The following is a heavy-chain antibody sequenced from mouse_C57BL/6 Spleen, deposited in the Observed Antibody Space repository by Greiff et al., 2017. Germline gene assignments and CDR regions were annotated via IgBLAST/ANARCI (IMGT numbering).Heavy chain of an antibody. CDR2: IHPSDSDT. J-gene: IGHJ1*03. D-gene: IGHD1-1*01. CDR3: ARDLHYSLTTVEGSWYFDG. Sequence: QVQLQQSGAELVKPGASVKVSCKASGYTFTSYWMHWVKQRPGQGLEWIGRIHPSDSDTNYNQKFKGKATLTVDKSSSTAYMQLSSLTSEDPAVYYCARDLHYSLTTVEGSWYFDGWGTGTTITVSS. CDR1: GYTFTSYW. V-gene: IGHV1-74*01.